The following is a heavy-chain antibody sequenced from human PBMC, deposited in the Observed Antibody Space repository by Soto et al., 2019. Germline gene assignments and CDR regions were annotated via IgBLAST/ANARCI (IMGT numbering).Heavy chain of an antibody. V-gene: IGHV3-23*01. Sequence: EVQLLESGGGLVQPGGSLRLSCAASGFTFSSYAMSWVRQAPGKGLKWVSAISGSGGSTYYADSVKGRFTISRDNSKNTLYLQMNSLRAEDTAVYYCAKATVPRCTNGVCYTRGYYYYGMDVWGQGTTVTVSS. J-gene: IGHJ6*02. CDR1: GFTFSSYA. CDR2: ISGSGGST. CDR3: AKATVPRCTNGVCYTRGYYYYGMDV. D-gene: IGHD2-8*01.